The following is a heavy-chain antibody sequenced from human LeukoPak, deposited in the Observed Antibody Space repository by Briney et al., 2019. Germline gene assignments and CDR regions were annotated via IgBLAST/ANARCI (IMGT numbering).Heavy chain of an antibody. Sequence: SETLSPTCTVSGGSISSSSYYWGWIRQPPGKGLEWIGNIYYSGSSYYNPSLKSRATISVDTSKNQFSLKLSSVTAADTAVYYCARQSLYSSSWHANNWFDPWGQGTLVTVSS. CDR1: GGSISSSSYY. CDR3: ARQSLYSSSWHANNWFDP. V-gene: IGHV4-39*01. CDR2: IYYSGSS. J-gene: IGHJ5*02. D-gene: IGHD6-13*01.